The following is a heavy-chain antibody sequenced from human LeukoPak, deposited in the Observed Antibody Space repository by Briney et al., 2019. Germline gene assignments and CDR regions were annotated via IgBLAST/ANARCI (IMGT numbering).Heavy chain of an antibody. CDR1: GFTFSSYG. CDR3: AKDRGSSWYDAFDI. CDR2: IRYDGSNK. J-gene: IGHJ3*02. V-gene: IGHV3-30*02. D-gene: IGHD6-13*01. Sequence: PGGSLRLSCAASGFTFSSYGMHWVRQAPGKGLEWVAFIRYDGSNKYYADSVKGRFTISRDNSKNTLYLQMNSLRAEDTAVYCCAKDRGSSWYDAFDIWGQGTMVTVSS.